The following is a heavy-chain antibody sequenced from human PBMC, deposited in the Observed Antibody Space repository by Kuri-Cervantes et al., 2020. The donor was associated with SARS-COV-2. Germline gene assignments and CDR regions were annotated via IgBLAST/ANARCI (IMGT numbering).Heavy chain of an antibody. CDR3: ARGARITIFGVVIRGRENPCFDP. J-gene: IGHJ5*02. D-gene: IGHD3-3*01. CDR2: INPNSGDT. CDR1: GYTFTGYY. V-gene: IGHV1-2*04. Sequence: ASVKVSCKASGYTFTGYYMHWVRQAPGQGLEWMGWINPNSGDTNYAQKFQGWVTMTRDTSISTAYMEVSRLTSDDTAVYYCARGARITIFGVVIRGRENPCFDPWGQGTLVTVSS.